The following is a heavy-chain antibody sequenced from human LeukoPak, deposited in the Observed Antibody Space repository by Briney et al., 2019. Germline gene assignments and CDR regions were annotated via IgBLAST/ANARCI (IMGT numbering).Heavy chain of an antibody. D-gene: IGHD5-12*01. CDR2: ISGSGGST. V-gene: IGHV3-23*01. J-gene: IGHJ4*02. Sequence: GGSLRLSCAASGFTFSSYAMSWVRQAPGKGLEWVSAISGSGGSTYYADSVKGRFTISRDNSKNTLYLQMNSLRAEDTAVYYCAKDREGGYHLTPGDYWGQGTLVTVSS. CDR1: GFTFSSYA. CDR3: AKDREGGYHLTPGDY.